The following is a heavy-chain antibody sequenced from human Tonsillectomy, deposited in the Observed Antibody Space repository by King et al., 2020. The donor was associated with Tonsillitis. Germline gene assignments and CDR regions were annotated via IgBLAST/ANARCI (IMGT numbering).Heavy chain of an antibody. D-gene: IGHD1-1*01. V-gene: IGHV3-33*08. CDR3: ARKNDWYFDL. CDR2: IWYDGSNR. CDR1: GFTFSSYG. J-gene: IGHJ2*01. Sequence: VQLVESGGGVVQPGRSLRLSCVVSGFTFSSYGMHWVRQAPGKGLEWVAVIWYDGSNRDYVDSVKGRFTISRDDSKNTLYLQMNSLRAEDTAVYYWARKNDWYFDLWGRGTLVTVSS.